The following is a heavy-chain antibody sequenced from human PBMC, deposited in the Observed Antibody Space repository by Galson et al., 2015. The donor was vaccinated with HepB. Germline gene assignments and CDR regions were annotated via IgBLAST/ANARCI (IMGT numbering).Heavy chain of an antibody. D-gene: IGHD4-17*01. Sequence: SVKVSCKASGYTFTSYYMHWVRQVPGQGLEWMGIINPSGGSTSYAQKFQGRVTMTRDTSTSTAYMELRSLRSDDTAVYYCARDDYVDPQYFDFWGRGTLVTVSS. CDR3: ARDDYVDPQYFDF. CDR1: GYTFTSYY. CDR2: INPSGGST. V-gene: IGHV1-46*01. J-gene: IGHJ2*01.